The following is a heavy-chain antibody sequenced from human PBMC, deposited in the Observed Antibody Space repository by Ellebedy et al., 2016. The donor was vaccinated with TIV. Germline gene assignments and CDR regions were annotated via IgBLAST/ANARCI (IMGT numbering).Heavy chain of an antibody. CDR1: GYSFSSYW. D-gene: IGHD3-10*01. V-gene: IGHV5-51*01. CDR3: ARRRGSGNSAPLDY. CDR2: IFPGDSET. Sequence: GESLKISXKSSGYSFSSYWIDWARQMPGKGLEWMGIIFPGDSETIYRPSFQGQVTFSVDKSISTVSLQWRSLKASDSAIYFCARRRGSGNSAPLDYWGQGTLVTVSS. J-gene: IGHJ4*02.